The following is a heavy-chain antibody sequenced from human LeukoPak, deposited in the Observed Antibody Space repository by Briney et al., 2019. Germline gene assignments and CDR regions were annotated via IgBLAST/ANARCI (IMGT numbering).Heavy chain of an antibody. V-gene: IGHV3-23*01. CDR3: AKDLGGSGWYGDY. CDR1: GFTFSFYA. D-gene: IGHD6-19*01. Sequence: GGSLRLSCAASGFTFSFYAMNWVRQAPGTGLELVSAISGSGSSTYYPDSVKCRFTVSRDNSKNTLYLQMNSLRVEDTAIYYCAKDLGGSGWYGDYWGQGTPVTVSS. CDR2: ISGSGSST. J-gene: IGHJ4*02.